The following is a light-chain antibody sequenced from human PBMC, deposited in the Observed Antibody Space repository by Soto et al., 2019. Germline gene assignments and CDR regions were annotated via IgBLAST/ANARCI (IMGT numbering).Light chain of an antibody. V-gene: IGLV2-14*01. CDR3: SSYTTTNSGV. CDR2: EVN. CDR1: GGDFGSSTY. J-gene: IGLJ3*02. Sequence: SALIQPASVSGSPGQSLIISCTGTGGDFGSSTYVSWYQQHSDKAPKVVIYEVNKRPSGVSSRFSGAKSGSTASLTISGLQGDDEATYFCSSYTTTNSGVFGGGTKLTVL.